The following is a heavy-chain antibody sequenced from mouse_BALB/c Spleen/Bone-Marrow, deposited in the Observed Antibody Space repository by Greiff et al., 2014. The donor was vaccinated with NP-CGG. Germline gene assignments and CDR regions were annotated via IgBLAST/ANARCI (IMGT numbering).Heavy chain of an antibody. V-gene: IGHV1-14*01. CDR1: GYTFTSYV. D-gene: IGHD1-1*01. CDR3: ARGITTVVPYAMDY. J-gene: IGHJ4*01. Sequence: VQLQQSGPELVKPGASVEMSCKASGYTFTSYVMHWVKQKPGQGLEWIGYINPYNDGTKYNEKFKGKATLTSDKSSSTAYMELSSLTSEDSAVYYCARGITTVVPYAMDYWGQGTSVTVSS. CDR2: INPYNDGT.